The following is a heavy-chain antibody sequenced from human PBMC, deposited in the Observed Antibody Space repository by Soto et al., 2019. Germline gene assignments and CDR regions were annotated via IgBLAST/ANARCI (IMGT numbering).Heavy chain of an antibody. Sequence: QVQLVQSGAEVKKPGSSVKVSCKASGGTFSSYAISWVRQAPGQGLEWMGGIIPIFGTANYAQKFQGRVTITADESTSTAYMEMSSLRSDDTAVYYCAILHCGGDCYSPHFDYWGQGTLVTVSS. J-gene: IGHJ4*02. CDR2: IIPIFGTA. CDR3: AILHCGGDCYSPHFDY. CDR1: GGTFSSYA. V-gene: IGHV1-69*01. D-gene: IGHD2-21*02.